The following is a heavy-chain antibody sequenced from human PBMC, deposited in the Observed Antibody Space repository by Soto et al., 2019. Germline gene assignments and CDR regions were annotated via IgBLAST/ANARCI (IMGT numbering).Heavy chain of an antibody. J-gene: IGHJ6*02. V-gene: IGHV5-10-1*01. CDR2: IDPSDSYT. CDR1: GYSFTSYW. CDR3: AVDLWFGELLSIGDYYYYGMDV. Sequence: GESLKISCKGSGYSFTSYWISWVRQMPGKGLEWMGRIDPSDSYTNYSPSFQGHVTISADKSISTAYLQWSSLKASDTAMYYCAVDLWFGELLSIGDYYYYGMDVWGQGTTVTVSS. D-gene: IGHD3-10*01.